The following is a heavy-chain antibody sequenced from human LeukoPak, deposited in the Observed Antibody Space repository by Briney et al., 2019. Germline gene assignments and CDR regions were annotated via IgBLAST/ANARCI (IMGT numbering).Heavy chain of an antibody. CDR1: GGSISSYY. D-gene: IGHD3-16*01. CDR3: ARGGPFMMGDV. V-gene: IGHV4-59*01. J-gene: IGHJ4*02. Sequence: SETLSLTCTVSGGSISSYYWSGIRQPPGKGLEWIGYIYYSGSTNYNPSLKSRVTISVDTSKNQFSLKLSSVTAADTAVYYCARGGPFMMGDVWGQGTLVTVSS. CDR2: IYYSGST.